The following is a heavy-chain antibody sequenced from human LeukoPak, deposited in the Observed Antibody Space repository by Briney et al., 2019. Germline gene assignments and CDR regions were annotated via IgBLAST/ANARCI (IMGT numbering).Heavy chain of an antibody. CDR1: GYTFTGYY. CDR3: ARVEYSSSSVDY. V-gene: IGHV1-2*02. D-gene: IGHD6-6*01. J-gene: IGHJ4*02. CDR2: TYPNSGGT. Sequence: ASVKVSCKASGYTFTGYYMHWVRQAPGQGLEWMGWTYPNSGGTNYAQKFQGRVTMTRDTSISTAYMELSRLRFDDTAVYYCARVEYSSSSVDYWGQGTLVTVSS.